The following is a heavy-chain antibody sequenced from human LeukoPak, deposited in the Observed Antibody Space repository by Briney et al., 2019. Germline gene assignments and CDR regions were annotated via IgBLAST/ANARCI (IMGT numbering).Heavy chain of an antibody. Sequence: PSETLSLTCAVYGGSFSDYYWSWIRQPPGKGLEWIGEISHAGSTSYNPSLRSRVTISVDTSKKHFSLKLSSVAAADTAVYYCAREDSPSLQYAFDIWGQGTMVTVSS. J-gene: IGHJ3*02. CDR2: ISHAGST. CDR1: GGSFSDYY. CDR3: AREDSPSLQYAFDI. D-gene: IGHD3-22*01. V-gene: IGHV4-34*01.